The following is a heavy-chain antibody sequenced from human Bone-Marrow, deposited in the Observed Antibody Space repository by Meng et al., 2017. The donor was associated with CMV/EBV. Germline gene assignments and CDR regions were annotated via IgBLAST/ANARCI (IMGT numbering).Heavy chain of an antibody. CDR3: SRSNADVPDI. Sequence: GESLKISCVASGFTFSTYSMRWVRQAPEKGLEWVATINEDGSGQYYLDSVKGRFAISRDNAKNSLSLHMNRLRVEDTALYYCSRSNADVPDIWGQGTMVTVSS. J-gene: IGHJ3*02. D-gene: IGHD3-10*02. CDR2: INEDGSGQ. V-gene: IGHV3-7*01. CDR1: GFTFSTYS.